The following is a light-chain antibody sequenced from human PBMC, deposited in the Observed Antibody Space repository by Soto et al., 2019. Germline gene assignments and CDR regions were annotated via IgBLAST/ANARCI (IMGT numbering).Light chain of an antibody. V-gene: IGLV1-40*01. J-gene: IGLJ1*01. Sequence: QSVLRQPPSVSGAAGQRVTISCTGSGSNIGAGYDVHWYQQLPGTAPKLLIYGNSNRPSGVPDRFSGSKSGTSASLAITGLQAEDEADYYCQSYDSSLSGYVFGTGTKVTVL. CDR3: QSYDSSLSGYV. CDR1: GSNIGAGYD. CDR2: GNS.